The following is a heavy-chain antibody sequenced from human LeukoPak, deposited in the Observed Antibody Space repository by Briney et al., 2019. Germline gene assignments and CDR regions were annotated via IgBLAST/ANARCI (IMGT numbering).Heavy chain of an antibody. CDR3: ARAAAGLGNWFDP. V-gene: IGHV4-59*01. Sequence: PSETLSLTCTVSGGSGGAIRSYYWTWVRQPPGKGLEWIGHMYYHGYTHYNPSLKSRVTISIDTSKSQFSLNLSSVTDADTAVYYCARAAAGLGNWFDPWGQGTLVTVSS. CDR2: MYYHGYT. CDR1: GGSGGAIRSYY. D-gene: IGHD6-13*01. J-gene: IGHJ5*02.